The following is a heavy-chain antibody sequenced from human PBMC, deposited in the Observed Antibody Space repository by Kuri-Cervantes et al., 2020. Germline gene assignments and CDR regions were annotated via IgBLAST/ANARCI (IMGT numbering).Heavy chain of an antibody. CDR1: GGTFSSYA. J-gene: IGHJ6*03. CDR3: AKYLGDGDTYYYYMDV. V-gene: IGHV1-69*05. Sequence: SVKVSCKASGGTFSSYAISWVRQAPGQGLEWMGGIIPIFGTANYAQKFQGRVTITTDESTSTAYMELSSLRSEDTAVYYCAKYLGDGDTYYYYMDVWGKGTTVTVSS. CDR2: IIPIFGTA. D-gene: IGHD4-17*01.